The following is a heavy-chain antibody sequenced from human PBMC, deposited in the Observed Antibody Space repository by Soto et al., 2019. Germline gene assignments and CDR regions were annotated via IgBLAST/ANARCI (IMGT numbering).Heavy chain of an antibody. D-gene: IGHD3-22*01. CDR2: INHSGST. CDR1: GGSLSFYY. J-gene: IGHJ4*02. V-gene: IGHV4-34*01. CDR3: ATRFYDTSGYYLFYFDS. Sequence: QAQLHQWGAGLLKPSETLSLTSAVSGGSLSFYYWNWIRQPPGKELEWIGEINHSGSTNYNSSLKSRVTISVDTSKNQFSLKLSSVTAADTAVYYCATRFYDTSGYYLFYFDSWGQGTPVTVSS.